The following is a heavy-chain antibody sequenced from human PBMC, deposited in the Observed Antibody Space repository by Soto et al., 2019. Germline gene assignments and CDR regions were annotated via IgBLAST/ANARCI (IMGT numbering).Heavy chain of an antibody. CDR1: GFTFSSYA. CDR3: AKGGIGWFDP. Sequence: EVQLLESGGRLVQPGGSLRLSCAASGFTFSSYAMNWVRLAPGRGLEWVSTISHDGGNTYYPHSVKGRFTISRDNSRNTLYLQMNSLGAEDAAVYYCAKGGIGWFDPWGQGTLVTVSS. D-gene: IGHD2-21*01. V-gene: IGHV3-23*01. J-gene: IGHJ5*02. CDR2: ISHDGGNT.